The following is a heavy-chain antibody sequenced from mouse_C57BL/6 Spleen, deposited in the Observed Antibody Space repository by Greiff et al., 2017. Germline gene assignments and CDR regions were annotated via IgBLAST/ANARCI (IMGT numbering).Heavy chain of an antibody. D-gene: IGHD2-5*01. CDR3: ARSLYSNYSDY. J-gene: IGHJ2*01. Sequence: HVQLQQPGAELVKPGASVKMSCKASGYTFTSYWITCVKQRPGPGLEWIGDIYPGSGSTNYNEKFKSKATLTVDTSSSTAYLQLSSLTSEDSAVYYCARSLYSNYSDYWGQGTTLTVSS. CDR1: GYTFTSYW. V-gene: IGHV1-55*01. CDR2: IYPGSGST.